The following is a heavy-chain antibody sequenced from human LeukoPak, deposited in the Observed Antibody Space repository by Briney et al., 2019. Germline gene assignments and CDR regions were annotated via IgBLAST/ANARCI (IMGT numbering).Heavy chain of an antibody. CDR3: AKDAGGYSYGHYWYFDL. Sequence: GGSLRLSCAASGFTFSSYGMHWVRQAPGKGLEWVTFIQYDGSNKYYADSVKGRFTISRDNSKNTLYLQMNSLRAEDTAVYYCAKDAGGYSYGHYWYFDLWGRGTLVTVSS. J-gene: IGHJ2*01. V-gene: IGHV3-30*02. D-gene: IGHD5-18*01. CDR2: IQYDGSNK. CDR1: GFTFSSYG.